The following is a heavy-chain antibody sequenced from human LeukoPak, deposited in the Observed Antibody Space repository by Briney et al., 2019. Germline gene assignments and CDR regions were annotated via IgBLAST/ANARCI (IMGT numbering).Heavy chain of an antibody. Sequence: PSETLSLTCTVSGGSISSYYWSWIRQPPGKGLEWIGGIYYSGSTYYKPSLKSRVTISVDTSKNQFSLKLTSVTAADTAVYYCTRAPDSVGWFDPWGQGTPVTVSS. V-gene: IGHV4-59*05. CDR3: TRAPDSVGWFDP. D-gene: IGHD5/OR15-5a*01. CDR2: IYYSGST. J-gene: IGHJ5*02. CDR1: GGSISSYY.